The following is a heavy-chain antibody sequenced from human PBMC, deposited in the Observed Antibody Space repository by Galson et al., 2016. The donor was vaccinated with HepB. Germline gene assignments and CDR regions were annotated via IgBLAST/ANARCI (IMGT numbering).Heavy chain of an antibody. D-gene: IGHD2-2*01. Sequence: SVKVSCKASGYTFSNYGISWVRQAPGQGLEWMGLISPYNGNTNSAQNLQGRLTMTTDTSTTTAYMELRSLRSDDTAVYYCARGVVVGVGYWGQGTLVTVAS. CDR2: ISPYNGNT. V-gene: IGHV1-18*04. J-gene: IGHJ4*02. CDR3: ARGVVVGVGY. CDR1: GYTFSNYG.